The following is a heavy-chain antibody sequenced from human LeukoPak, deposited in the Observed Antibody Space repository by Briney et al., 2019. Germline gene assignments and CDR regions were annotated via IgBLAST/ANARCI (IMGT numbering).Heavy chain of an antibody. D-gene: IGHD2/OR15-2a*01. V-gene: IGHV4-59*01. Sequence: PSETLSLTCTVSGASISSYYWSWIRQPLGKGLEWIGYIYYSGSTNYNPSLKSRVTISVDTSKNQFSLKLSSVTAADTAVYYCATFLSTTMATNAFDIWGQGTMVTVSS. CDR1: GASISSYY. J-gene: IGHJ3*02. CDR3: ATFLSTTMATNAFDI. CDR2: IYYSGST.